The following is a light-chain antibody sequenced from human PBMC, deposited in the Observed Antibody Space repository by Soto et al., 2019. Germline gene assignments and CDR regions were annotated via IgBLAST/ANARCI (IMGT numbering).Light chain of an antibody. CDR2: KAS. CDR1: QSISSW. J-gene: IGKJ1*01. V-gene: IGKV1-5*03. CDR3: QQYNTMAT. Sequence: DIQMTQSPSTLSASVGDRVAITCRASQSISSWVAWYQQKPGKAPKLLISKASSLESGVPSRFSGSGSGTEFTLTITSLHPDDFATYYCQQYNTMATFGQGTKVEIK.